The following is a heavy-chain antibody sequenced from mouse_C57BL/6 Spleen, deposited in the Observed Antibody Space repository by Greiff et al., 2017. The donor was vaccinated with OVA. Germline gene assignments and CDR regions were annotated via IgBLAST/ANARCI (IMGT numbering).Heavy chain of an antibody. CDR2: IDPETGGT. CDR3: TGGEVRRYCDY. V-gene: IGHV1-15*01. Sequence: QVQLQQSGAELVRPGASVTLSCKASGYTFTDYEMHWVQQTPVHGLEWIGAIDPETGGTAYNQKFKGKAILTADKSSSTAYMELRSLTSEDSAVYYCTGGEVRRYCDYWGQGTTLTVSS. D-gene: IGHD2-5*01. J-gene: IGHJ2*01. CDR1: GYTFTDYE.